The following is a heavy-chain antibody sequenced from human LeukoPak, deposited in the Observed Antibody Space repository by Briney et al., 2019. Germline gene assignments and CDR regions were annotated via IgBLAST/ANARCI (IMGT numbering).Heavy chain of an antibody. CDR2: INHSGST. D-gene: IGHD3-22*01. Sequence: SETLSLTCAVYGGSFSGYYWSWIRQPPGKGLEWIGEINHSGSTNYNPSLKSRVTISVDTSKNQFSLKLSSVTAADTAVYYCARTDSSGYYPHDAFDIWGQGTMVTVSS. CDR3: ARTDSSGYYPHDAFDI. CDR1: GGSFSGYY. J-gene: IGHJ3*02. V-gene: IGHV4-34*01.